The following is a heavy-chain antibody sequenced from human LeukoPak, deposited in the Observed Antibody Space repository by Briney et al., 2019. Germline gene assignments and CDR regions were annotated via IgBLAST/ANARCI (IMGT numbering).Heavy chain of an antibody. J-gene: IGHJ4*02. CDR3: ARDLGAATTA. CDR1: GFTFSDYY. D-gene: IGHD4-17*01. Sequence: PGGSLRLSRAASGFTFSDYYMDWVRQAPGKGLEWVGRIRNKAHSYTTEYAASVKGRFTISRDDSKNSLNLQMNSLKTEDTAVYHCARDLGAATTAWGQGTLVTVSS. CDR2: IRNKAHSYTT. V-gene: IGHV3-72*01.